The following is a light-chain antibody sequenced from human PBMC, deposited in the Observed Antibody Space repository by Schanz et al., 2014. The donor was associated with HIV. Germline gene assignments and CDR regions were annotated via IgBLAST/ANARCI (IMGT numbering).Light chain of an antibody. CDR1: SSNIGAGND. J-gene: IGLJ2*01. CDR2: GNR. CDR3: GSYAGSSTFG. Sequence: QSVLTQPPSVSGTPGQRVTISCTGSSSNIGAGNDVHWYQQLPGPAPKLLIYGNRNRPSGVPDRFSGSKSGTSASLASTGRQVEEEADYYCGSYAGSSTFGFGGGTKRTVL. V-gene: IGLV1-40*01.